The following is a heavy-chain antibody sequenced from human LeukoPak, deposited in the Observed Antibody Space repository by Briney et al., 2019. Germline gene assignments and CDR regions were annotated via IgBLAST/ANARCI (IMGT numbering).Heavy chain of an antibody. CDR3: ARHNTTWYYFDY. CDR2: IYYSGST. Sequence: SETLPLTCTVSGGSISSYYWSWIRQPPGKRLEWIGYIYYSGSTNYSPSLKSRVTMSVDTSKSQLSLKLSSVTAADTAVYYCARHNTTWYYFDYWGQGALVTVSS. V-gene: IGHV4-59*01. CDR1: GGSISSYY. J-gene: IGHJ4*02. D-gene: IGHD6-13*01.